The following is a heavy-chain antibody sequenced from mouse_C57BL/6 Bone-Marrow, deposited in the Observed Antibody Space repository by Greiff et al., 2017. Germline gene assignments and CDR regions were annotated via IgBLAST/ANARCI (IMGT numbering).Heavy chain of an antibody. CDR3: ARSYYDGSSYVGY. CDR2: INPYNGGT. J-gene: IGHJ2*01. CDR1: GYTFTDYY. Sequence: EVQLQQSGPVLVKPGASVKMSCKASGYTFTDYYMNWVKQSHGKSLEWIGVINPYNGGTSYNQKFKGKATLTVDKSSSTAYMELNSLTSEDSAVDYCARSYYDGSSYVGYWGQGTTLTVSS. V-gene: IGHV1-19*01. D-gene: IGHD1-1*01.